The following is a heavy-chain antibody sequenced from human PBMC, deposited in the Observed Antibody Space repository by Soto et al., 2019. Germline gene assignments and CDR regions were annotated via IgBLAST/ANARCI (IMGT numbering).Heavy chain of an antibody. Sequence: QVQLVQSGAEVKKPGASVKVSCKASGYTFTSYGISWVRQAPGQGLEWMGWISAYNGNTNYAQKLQGRVTMTTDTSTSTAYMELRSLRSDDTAVYYCATLFYGSGSYYKVLYYYGMDVWGQGTTVTVSS. V-gene: IGHV1-18*01. J-gene: IGHJ6*02. CDR3: ATLFYGSGSYYKVLYYYGMDV. CDR1: GYTFTSYG. CDR2: ISAYNGNT. D-gene: IGHD3-10*01.